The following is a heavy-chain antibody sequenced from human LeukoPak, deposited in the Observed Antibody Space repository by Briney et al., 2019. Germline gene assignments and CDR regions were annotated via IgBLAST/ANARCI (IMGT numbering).Heavy chain of an antibody. Sequence: GESLKISCKGSGYIFTSYWIGWVRQMPGKGLEWMGIIYPGDSDTRYSPSFQGPVTISADKSINTAYLPWSSLKASDTAMYYCARPVDRQLGVDYWGQGTLVTVSS. CDR1: GYIFTSYW. CDR3: ARPVDRQLGVDY. V-gene: IGHV5-51*01. J-gene: IGHJ4*02. CDR2: IYPGDSDT. D-gene: IGHD7-27*01.